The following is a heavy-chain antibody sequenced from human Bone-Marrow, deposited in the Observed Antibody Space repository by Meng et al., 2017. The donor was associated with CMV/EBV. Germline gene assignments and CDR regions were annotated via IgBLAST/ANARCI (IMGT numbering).Heavy chain of an antibody. J-gene: IGHJ4*02. Sequence: GSLRLYCTVSGGSISSSSYSWGWIRQPPGKGLQWIGSMYYSGSTYYNPSLKSRVTMSVDTSKNQISLKLSSVTAADTAVYYCARHPYSSGWYQQDYFDYWGQGTLVTVSS. CDR2: MYYSGST. D-gene: IGHD6-19*01. CDR3: ARHPYSSGWYQQDYFDY. V-gene: IGHV4-39*01. CDR1: GGSISSSSYS.